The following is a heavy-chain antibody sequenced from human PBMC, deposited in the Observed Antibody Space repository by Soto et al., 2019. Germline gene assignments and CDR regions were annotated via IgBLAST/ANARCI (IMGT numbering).Heavy chain of an antibody. J-gene: IGHJ6*02. Sequence: ASVKVSCKASGYPFTSSDINWVRQATGQGLEWMGWMNPNSGNTGYAQKFQGRVTMTRNTSISTAYMELSSLRSEDTAVYYCARGAARLYSNYAWYYYYGMDVWGQGTTVTVSS. CDR1: GYPFTSSD. D-gene: IGHD4-4*01. V-gene: IGHV1-8*01. CDR2: MNPNSGNT. CDR3: ARGAARLYSNYAWYYYYGMDV.